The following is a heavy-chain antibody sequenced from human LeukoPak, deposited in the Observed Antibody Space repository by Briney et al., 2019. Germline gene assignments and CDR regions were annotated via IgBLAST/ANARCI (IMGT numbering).Heavy chain of an antibody. CDR1: GFTFSSYW. V-gene: IGHV3-7*05. J-gene: IGHJ4*02. CDR2: IKQDGNEK. CDR3: ASVRRSGGTCYFYY. Sequence: GGSLRLSCAASGFTFSSYWMTWVRQAPGKGLEWVANIKQDGNEKYYVDSVKGRFTISRDNPKNSLYLQMNSLRAEDTAVYYCASVRRSGGTCYFYYWGQGTLVTVSS. D-gene: IGHD2-15*01.